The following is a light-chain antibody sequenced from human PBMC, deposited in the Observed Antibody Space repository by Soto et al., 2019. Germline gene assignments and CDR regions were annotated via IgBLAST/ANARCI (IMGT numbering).Light chain of an antibody. J-gene: IGKJ1*01. CDR3: QQYGSSPRT. CDR2: GAS. Sequence: EVVLTQSPGTLSLSPGERATLSCRASRSVSNSYLAWYQQKPGQAPSLLVYGASTRATGVPDRFSGSGSGADFTLIISRLEPEDFAMYYCQQYGSSPRTFGQGTKVDIK. V-gene: IGKV3-20*01. CDR1: RSVSNSY.